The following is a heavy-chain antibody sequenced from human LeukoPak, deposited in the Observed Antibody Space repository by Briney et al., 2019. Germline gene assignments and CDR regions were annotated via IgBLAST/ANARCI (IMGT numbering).Heavy chain of an antibody. Sequence: GGSLRLSCAASGFTFSNYYMNWVRQAPGKGLEWVSCVSSSSTYIYYADSVKGRFTISRDNAKNSLYLQMNSLRAEDTAVYYCARAGTQIAAPFDYWGQGTLVTVSS. D-gene: IGHD6-13*01. V-gene: IGHV3-21*01. CDR1: GFTFSNYY. J-gene: IGHJ4*02. CDR2: VSSSSTYI. CDR3: ARAGTQIAAPFDY.